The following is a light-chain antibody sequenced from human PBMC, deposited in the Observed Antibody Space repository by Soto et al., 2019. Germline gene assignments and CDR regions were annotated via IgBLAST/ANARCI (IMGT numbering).Light chain of an antibody. V-gene: IGKV3-15*01. Sequence: EIVMTQSPATLSVSPGERATLSCRASQGVSSNLAWYQQKPGQARRLLIYGASTRATGIPARFSGSGSGTEFTLTISSLQAEDFAVYYCQQYNNWPQTFGQGTKVEIK. CDR3: QQYNNWPQT. J-gene: IGKJ1*01. CDR2: GAS. CDR1: QGVSSN.